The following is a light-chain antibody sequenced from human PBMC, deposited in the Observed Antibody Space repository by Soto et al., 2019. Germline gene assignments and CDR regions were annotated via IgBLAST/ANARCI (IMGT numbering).Light chain of an antibody. CDR2: DVT. J-gene: IGLJ1*01. Sequence: QSVLTQPRSVSGSPGQSVTISCTGTSSDVGGYNHVSWYQQHPGKAPKIMIYDVTKRPSGVPDRFSGSKSGNTASLTISGLQAEDEADYYCCSYAGNYTFYVFGTGTKVTVL. CDR1: SSDVGGYNH. CDR3: CSYAGNYTFYV. V-gene: IGLV2-11*01.